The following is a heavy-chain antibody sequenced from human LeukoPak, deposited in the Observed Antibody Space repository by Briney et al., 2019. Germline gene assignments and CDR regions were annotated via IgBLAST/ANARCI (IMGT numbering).Heavy chain of an antibody. CDR1: GYTFTSYG. CDR2: ISAYNGNT. Sequence: ASVKVSCKASGYTFTSYGISWVRQAPGQGLEWMGWISAYNGNTNYAQKLQGRVTMTTDTSTSTAYMELRSLRSDDTAVYYCARDILLIAAAGKRDAFDIWGQGTVVTVSS. J-gene: IGHJ3*02. D-gene: IGHD6-13*01. CDR3: ARDILLIAAAGKRDAFDI. V-gene: IGHV1-18*01.